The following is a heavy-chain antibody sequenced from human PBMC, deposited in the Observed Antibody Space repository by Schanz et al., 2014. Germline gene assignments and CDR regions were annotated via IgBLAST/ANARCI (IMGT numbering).Heavy chain of an antibody. D-gene: IGHD1-26*01. CDR3: AGDWASGRYYSDY. J-gene: IGHJ4*02. CDR1: GFTFSRHA. CDR2: ITYDGSNK. Sequence: QVELVESGGGVVQPGRSLRLPCAASGFTFSRHAMHWVRQAAGKGLEWVAAITYDGSNKYYAESVKGRFAISRDNSKDTLYLQMNSLRTEDTAVYYCAGDWASGRYYSDYWGQGTLVTVSS. V-gene: IGHV3-30*09.